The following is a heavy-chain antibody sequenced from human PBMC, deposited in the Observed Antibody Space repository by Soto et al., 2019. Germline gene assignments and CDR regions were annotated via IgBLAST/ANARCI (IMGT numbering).Heavy chain of an antibody. J-gene: IGHJ4*02. CDR2: IIPIFGTA. CDR3: AAGIVGATRRNFDY. Sequence: SVKVACKASGGTFSSYAISWVRQAPGQGLEWMGGIIPIFGTANYAQKFQGRVTITADKSTSTAYMELSSLRPEDTAVYYCAAGIVGATRRNFDYWGQGTLVTVS. CDR1: GGTFSSYA. D-gene: IGHD1-26*01. V-gene: IGHV1-69*06.